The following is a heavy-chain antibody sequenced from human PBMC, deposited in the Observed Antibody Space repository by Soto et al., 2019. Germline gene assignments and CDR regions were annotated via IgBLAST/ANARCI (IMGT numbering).Heavy chain of an antibody. V-gene: IGHV3-23*01. CDR3: ARGSTESYPGSRIFDF. Sequence: GGSLRLSCVASGLTFGSRAMSWVRQAPGEGLQWVATITDNGGDAKYADSVRGRFVISRDNSKKTLYLQMTSLTAEDSAMYFCARGSTESYPGSRIFDFWGRATPVTVSS. CDR2: ITDNGGDA. D-gene: IGHD3-10*01. J-gene: IGHJ4*02. CDR1: GLTFGSRA.